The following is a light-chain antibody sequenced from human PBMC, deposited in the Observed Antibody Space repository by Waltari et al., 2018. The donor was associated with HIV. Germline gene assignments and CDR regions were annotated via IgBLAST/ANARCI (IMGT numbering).Light chain of an antibody. CDR3: AAWDGSLSGGV. CDR2: RNN. CDR1: SSNIGSNF. Sequence: QSVLTQPPSASGTPGQSVTIPCSGSSSNIGSNFVYWYQQVPGTAPKLLLYRNNLRPSGVPDLCSGSKCATSASRAISGLRAEDDADYYCAAWDGSLSGGVFGGGTKLTVL. J-gene: IGLJ2*01. V-gene: IGLV1-47*01.